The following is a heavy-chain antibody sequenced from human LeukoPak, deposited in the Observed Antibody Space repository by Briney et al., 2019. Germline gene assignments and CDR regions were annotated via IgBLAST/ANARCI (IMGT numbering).Heavy chain of an antibody. CDR2: IIPIFGTA. Sequence: SVKVSCKASGGTFSSYAVSWVQQAPGQGLEWMGGIIPIFGTANYAQKFQGRVTITTDESTSTAYMELSSLRSEDTAVYYCARGTPLYFDYWGQGTLVTVSS. J-gene: IGHJ4*02. CDR1: GGTFSSYA. CDR3: ARGTPLYFDY. V-gene: IGHV1-69*05.